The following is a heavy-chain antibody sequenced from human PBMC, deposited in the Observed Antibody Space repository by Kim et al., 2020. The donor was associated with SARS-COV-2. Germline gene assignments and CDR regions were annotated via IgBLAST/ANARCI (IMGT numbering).Heavy chain of an antibody. CDR3: TKDSGGYCSSTSCVHWSDF. Sequence: GGSLRLSCAASGFTFSTYAMSWVRQAPGKGLEWVSAISDSGSSTYYADSVKGRFTISRDYSNNAIYLQMSSLRAEDTAVYYCTKDSGGYCSSTSCVHWSDFWGQGTRVTVSS. D-gene: IGHD2-2*01. V-gene: IGHV3-23*01. CDR2: ISDSGSST. J-gene: IGHJ4*02. CDR1: GFTFSTYA.